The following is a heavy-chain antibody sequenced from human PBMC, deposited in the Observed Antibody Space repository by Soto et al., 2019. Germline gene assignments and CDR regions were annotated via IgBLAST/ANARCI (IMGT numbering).Heavy chain of an antibody. J-gene: IGHJ6*02. CDR1: GGSISSGDYY. Sequence: SETLSLTCTVSGGSISSGDYYWSWIRQPPGKGLEWIGYIYYSGSTYYNPSLKSRVTISVDTSKNQFSLKLSSVTAADTAVYYCASGTYYDFWSGYYWGMDVWGQGTTVTVS. D-gene: IGHD3-3*01. CDR2: IYYSGST. V-gene: IGHV4-30-4*01. CDR3: ASGTYYDFWSGYYWGMDV.